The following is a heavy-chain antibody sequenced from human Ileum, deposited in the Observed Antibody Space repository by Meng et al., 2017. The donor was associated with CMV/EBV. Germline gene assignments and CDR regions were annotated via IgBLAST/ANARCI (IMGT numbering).Heavy chain of an antibody. CDR2: IIPIFGTA. V-gene: IGHV1-69*05. Sequence: SVKVSCKASGYTFTSYDINWVRQATGQGLEWMGGIIPIFGTANYAQKFQGRVTITTDESTSTAYMELSSLRSEDTAVYYCARARGGPYYDFWSGCLDYWGQGTLVTVSS. CDR3: ARARGGPYYDFWSGCLDY. CDR1: GYTFTSYD. D-gene: IGHD3-3*01. J-gene: IGHJ4*02.